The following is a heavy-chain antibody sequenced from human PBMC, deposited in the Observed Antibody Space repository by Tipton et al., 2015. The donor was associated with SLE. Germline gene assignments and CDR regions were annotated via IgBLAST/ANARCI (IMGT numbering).Heavy chain of an antibody. CDR2: VFYGGRY. J-gene: IGHJ4*02. Sequence: TLSLTCTVSNGSITSLYDYWGWVRQPPGKGLEWLGSVFYGGRYYYNASLRSRVTISVDTVKTQVSLRLTSVTAADTAVYFCARVGDYYNSGSRVFDHWGQGILVTVSS. D-gene: IGHD3-10*01. CDR3: ARVGDYYNSGSRVFDH. V-gene: IGHV4-39*07. CDR1: NGSITSLYDY.